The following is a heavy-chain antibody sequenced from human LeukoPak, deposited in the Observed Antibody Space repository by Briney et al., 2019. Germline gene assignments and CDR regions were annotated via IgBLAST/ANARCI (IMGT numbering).Heavy chain of an antibody. CDR3: ARGSRREYSYGYPGPYYFDY. J-gene: IGHJ4*02. V-gene: IGHV4-34*01. CDR1: GGSFSGYY. Sequence: PSETLSLTCAVYGGSFSGYYWSWIRQPPGKGLEWIGEINHSGSTNYNPSLKSRVTISVDTSKNQFSLKLSSVTAADTAVYYCARGSRREYSYGYPGPYYFDYWGQGTLVTVSS. CDR2: INHSGST. D-gene: IGHD5-18*01.